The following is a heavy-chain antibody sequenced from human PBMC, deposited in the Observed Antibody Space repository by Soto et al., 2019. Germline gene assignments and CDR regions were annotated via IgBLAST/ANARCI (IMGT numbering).Heavy chain of an antibody. CDR2: IYYSGST. Sequence: SETLSLTCTVSGGSISSYYWSWIRQPPGKGLEWIGYIYYSGSTNYNPSLKSRVTISVDTSKNQFSLKLSSVTAADTAVYYCARARPRVRGVRNAFDIWGQGTMVTVSS. CDR1: GGSISSYY. V-gene: IGHV4-59*01. CDR3: ARARPRVRGVRNAFDI. J-gene: IGHJ3*02. D-gene: IGHD3-10*01.